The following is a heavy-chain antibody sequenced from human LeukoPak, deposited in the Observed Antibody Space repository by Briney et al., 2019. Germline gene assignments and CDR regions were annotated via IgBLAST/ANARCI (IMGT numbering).Heavy chain of an antibody. CDR1: GGSFSGYY. Sequence: PSETLSLTFAVYGGSFSGYYWSWIRQPPGKGLEWIGEINHSGSTNYNPSLKSRVTISVDTSKNQFSLKLSSVTAADTAVYYCARIPSRGGYDWGRDYWGQGTLVTVSS. D-gene: IGHD5-12*01. V-gene: IGHV4-34*01. CDR3: ARIPSRGGYDWGRDY. CDR2: INHSGST. J-gene: IGHJ4*02.